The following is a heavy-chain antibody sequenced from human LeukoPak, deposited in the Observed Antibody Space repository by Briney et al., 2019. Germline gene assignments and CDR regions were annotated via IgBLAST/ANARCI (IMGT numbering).Heavy chain of an antibody. CDR2: IYPGDSDT. Sequence: PGESLKISCKGSGYTFTNYWIAWVRQMPGKGLEWMGIIYPGDSDTRCSPSFQGQVTFSADKSINTAYLQWSSLKTSDTAMYYCARPGTVAAYFYYWGQGTLVTVSS. CDR3: ARPGTVAAYFYY. V-gene: IGHV5-51*01. D-gene: IGHD6-19*01. J-gene: IGHJ4*02. CDR1: GYTFTNYW.